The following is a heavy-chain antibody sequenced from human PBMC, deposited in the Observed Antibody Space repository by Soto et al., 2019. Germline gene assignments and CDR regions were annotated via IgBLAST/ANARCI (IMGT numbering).Heavy chain of an antibody. CDR1: GFTFSSYG. Sequence: GGSLRLSCAASGFTFSSYGMHWVRQAPGKGLEWVAVISYDGSNKYYADSVKGRFTISRDSSKNTLYLQMNSLRAEDTAVYYCAKDHSVTTKFYFDYWGQGTLVTVSS. V-gene: IGHV3-30*18. J-gene: IGHJ4*02. CDR2: ISYDGSNK. D-gene: IGHD4-17*01. CDR3: AKDHSVTTKFYFDY.